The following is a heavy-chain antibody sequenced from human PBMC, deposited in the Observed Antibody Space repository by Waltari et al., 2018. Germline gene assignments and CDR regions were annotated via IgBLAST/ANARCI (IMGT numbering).Heavy chain of an antibody. Sequence: QVQLVQSGAEVKKPGASVKVSCKASEYPFTGYDMHWVRQDPGQGLEWMGRINPNSGGTNYAQKFQGRVTMTRDTSISTAYMELSRLRSDDTAVYYCATFSIAVAGTLGWFDPWGQGTLVTVSS. V-gene: IGHV1-2*06. J-gene: IGHJ5*02. CDR3: ATFSIAVAGTLGWFDP. CDR2: INPNSGGT. CDR1: EYPFTGYD. D-gene: IGHD6-19*01.